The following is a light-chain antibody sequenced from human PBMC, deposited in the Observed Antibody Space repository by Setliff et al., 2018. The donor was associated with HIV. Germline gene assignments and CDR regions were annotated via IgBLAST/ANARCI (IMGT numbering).Light chain of an antibody. CDR3: CSYAGSYLYV. J-gene: IGLJ1*01. CDR1: TSDIGNFNL. CDR2: EVS. Sequence: QSALTQPASVSGSPGQSITISCTGTTSDIGNFNLVSWYQQQPGKAPKLMICEVSKRPSGVADRFSGSKSANTASLTISGLQAEDAVVYYCCSYAGSYLYVFGTGTKVT. V-gene: IGLV2-23*02.